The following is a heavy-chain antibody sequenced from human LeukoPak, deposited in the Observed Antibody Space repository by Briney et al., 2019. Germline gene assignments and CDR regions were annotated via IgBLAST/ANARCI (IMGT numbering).Heavy chain of an antibody. CDR3: AREGYSYGYQIDY. CDR2: IYYSGST. D-gene: IGHD5-18*01. J-gene: IGHJ4*02. V-gene: IGHV4-30-4*01. Sequence: SWIRQPPGKGLEWIGYIYYSGSTYYNPSLKSRVTISVDTSKNQFSLKLSSVTAADTAVYYCAREGYSYGYQIDYWGQGTLVTVSS.